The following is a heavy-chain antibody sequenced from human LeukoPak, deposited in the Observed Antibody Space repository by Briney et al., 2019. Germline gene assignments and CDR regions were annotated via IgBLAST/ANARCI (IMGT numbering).Heavy chain of an antibody. J-gene: IGHJ6*02. CDR3: ARYHYYDSSDDGLDV. CDR1: GASVTRYY. V-gene: IGHV4-4*07. Sequence: PSETLSLTCSVSGASVTRYYWSWIRQPVGKGLEWFGRIYTNGTVNYNPSLKSRVTMSRETSKNQFSLKLTSVTAADTAVYYCARYHYYDSSDDGLDVWGQGTTVTVSS. CDR2: IYTNGTV. D-gene: IGHD3-22*01.